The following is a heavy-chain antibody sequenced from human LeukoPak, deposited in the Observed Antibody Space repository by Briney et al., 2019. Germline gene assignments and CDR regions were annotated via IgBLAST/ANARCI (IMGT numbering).Heavy chain of an antibody. CDR1: GGSFSGYY. D-gene: IGHD6-19*01. V-gene: IGHV4-34*01. J-gene: IGHJ5*02. CDR2: INHSGST. Sequence: SETLSLTCAVYGGSFSGYYWSWIRQPPGKGLEWIGEINHSGSTNYNPSLKSRVTISVDTPKNQLSLKLSSVTAADTAVYYCARGPAAVAPWGQGTLVIVSS. CDR3: ARGPAAVAP.